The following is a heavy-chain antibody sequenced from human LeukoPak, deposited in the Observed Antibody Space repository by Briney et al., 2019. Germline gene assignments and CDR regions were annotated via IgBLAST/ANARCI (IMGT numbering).Heavy chain of an antibody. V-gene: IGHV4-31*03. CDR2: IYYSGST. J-gene: IGHJ5*02. CDR1: GGSISSGGYY. Sequence: SQTLSLTCTVSGGSISSGGYYWSWIRQHPGKGLEWIGYIYYSGSTYYNPSLKSRVTISVDTSKNQFSLKLSSVTAADTAVYYCASTYYDFWSGYHNWFDPWGQGTLVTVSS. D-gene: IGHD3-3*01. CDR3: ASTYYDFWSGYHNWFDP.